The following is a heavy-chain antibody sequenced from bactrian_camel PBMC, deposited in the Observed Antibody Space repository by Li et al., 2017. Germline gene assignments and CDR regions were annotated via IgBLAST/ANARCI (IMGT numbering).Heavy chain of an antibody. Sequence: QLVESGGGSVQAGGSLRLSCVAYGDRYTSICTAWFRQFPGKEREGVAAIDGDGRTAYADSVKGRFTISQDYAKNTLYLQMNVLKPEDTGMYYCAVRLSSVCYNRAETFEYWGQGTQVTVS. CDR3: AVRLSSVCYNRAETFEY. J-gene: IGHJ4*01. CDR1: GDRYTSIC. V-gene: IGHV3S57*01. CDR2: IDGDGRT. D-gene: IGHD2*01.